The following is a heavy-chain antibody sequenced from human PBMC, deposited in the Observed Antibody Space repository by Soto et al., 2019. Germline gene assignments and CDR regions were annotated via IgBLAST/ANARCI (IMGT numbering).Heavy chain of an antibody. CDR3: AKEGAHYDSSGTEWDGMDV. Sequence: PGGSLRLSCAASGFTFSSYGMHWVRQAPGKGLEWVAVISYDGSNKYYADSVKGRFTISRDNSKNTLYLQMNSLRAEDTAVYYCAKEGAHYDSSGTEWDGMDVWGQGTTVTVSS. CDR1: GFTFSSYG. CDR2: ISYDGSNK. V-gene: IGHV3-30*18. D-gene: IGHD3-22*01. J-gene: IGHJ6*02.